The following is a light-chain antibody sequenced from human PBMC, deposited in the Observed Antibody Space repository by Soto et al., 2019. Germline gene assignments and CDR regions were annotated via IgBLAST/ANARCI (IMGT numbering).Light chain of an antibody. CDR2: GAS. CDR3: QHYGGSSRT. CDR1: QSVSSNF. Sequence: EIVLTQSPGTLSLSPGERATLSCRASQSVSSNFLAWYQQKPAQAPRLLIYGASSRATGIPDRFSGSGSGTDFTLTISRLEPEDFAVYYCQHYGGSSRTFGQGTKVDI. V-gene: IGKV3-20*01. J-gene: IGKJ1*01.